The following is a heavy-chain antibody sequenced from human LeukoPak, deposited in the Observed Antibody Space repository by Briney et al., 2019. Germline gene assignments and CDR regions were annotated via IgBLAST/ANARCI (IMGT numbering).Heavy chain of an antibody. D-gene: IGHD3-9*01. CDR3: ARVHATGYFSLDLGY. V-gene: IGHV1-2*02. J-gene: IGHJ4*02. Sequence: SVRVSCKASGYTFTGYFMHWVRQAPGQGLDWMGWINPNTGGTKYAQKFQGRVTMTRDTSIGTAYMELSTVTSDDTAVYFCARVHATGYFSLDLGYWGQGTLVTVSS. CDR1: GYTFTGYF. CDR2: INPNTGGT.